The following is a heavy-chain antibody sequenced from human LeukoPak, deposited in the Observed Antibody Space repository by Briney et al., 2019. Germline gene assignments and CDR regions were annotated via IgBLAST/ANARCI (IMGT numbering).Heavy chain of an antibody. CDR2: ISSSGSTI. CDR3: ARCWSRPYYYGMDV. J-gene: IGHJ6*02. V-gene: IGHV3-11*01. CDR1: GFSFRDYY. D-gene: IGHD3-3*01. Sequence: GGSLRLSCAGSGFSFRDYYMSWIRQAPGKGLEWVSYISSSGSTIFYADSVKGRFTISRDIAKNSLYLQMNSLRTEDTAVYYCARCWSRPYYYGMDVWGQGTTVTVSS.